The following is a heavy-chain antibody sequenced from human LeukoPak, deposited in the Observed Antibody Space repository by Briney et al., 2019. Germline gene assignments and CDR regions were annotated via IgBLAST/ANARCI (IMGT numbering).Heavy chain of an antibody. CDR3: ARDYYDSSGYSAEWFDP. V-gene: IGHV4-4*07. CDR1: GGSISTYY. Sequence: SETLSLTCTVSGGSISTYYWSWIRQPAGKGLEWIGRIYTSGSTNYNPSLKSRVTVSVDTSKNLFFLKLSSVTAADTAAYYCARDYYDSSGYSAEWFDPWGQGTLVTVSS. D-gene: IGHD3-22*01. CDR2: IYTSGST. J-gene: IGHJ5*02.